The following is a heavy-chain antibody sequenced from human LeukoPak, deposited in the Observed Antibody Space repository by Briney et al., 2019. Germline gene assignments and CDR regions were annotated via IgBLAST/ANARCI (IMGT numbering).Heavy chain of an antibody. CDR1: GFTFSGYG. CDR2: ISYDGSNK. J-gene: IGHJ4*02. D-gene: IGHD6-19*01. V-gene: IGHV3-30*18. Sequence: GGSLRLSCAASGFTFSGYGMHWVRQAPGKGLEWVAVISYDGSNKYYADSVKGRFTISRDNSKNTLYLQMNSLRAEDTAVYYCAKDHHYSSGWYSYFDYRGQGTLVTVSS. CDR3: AKDHHYSSGWYSYFDY.